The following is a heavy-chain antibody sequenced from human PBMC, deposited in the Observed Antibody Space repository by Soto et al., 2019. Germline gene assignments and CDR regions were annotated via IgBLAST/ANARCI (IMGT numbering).Heavy chain of an antibody. Sequence: GASVKVSCKASGYTFTNYAMHWVRQTPGQRLEWMGWINAGNGNTKYSQKFQGRVTITRDTSASTAYMELSSLRSEDTAVYYCARKARYYDSSGYPADPYYFDYWGQGTLVTVSS. D-gene: IGHD3-22*01. J-gene: IGHJ4*02. CDR2: INAGNGNT. V-gene: IGHV1-3*01. CDR1: GYTFTNYA. CDR3: ARKARYYDSSGYPADPYYFDY.